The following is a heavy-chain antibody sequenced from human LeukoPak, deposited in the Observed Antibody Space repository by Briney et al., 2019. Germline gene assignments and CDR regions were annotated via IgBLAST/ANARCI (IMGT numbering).Heavy chain of an antibody. CDR2: IDPSDSET. CDR3: AKFPYDSSGYGAT. D-gene: IGHD3-22*01. CDR1: GYTFTNYW. J-gene: IGHJ4*02. Sequence: GESLKISCKGSGYTFTNYWVNWVRQIPGKGLEWMGRIDPSDSETNYSPSFQGHVTISADKSINTAYLQWSSLKASDTAMYYCAKFPYDSSGYGATWGQGTRVTVSS. V-gene: IGHV5-10-1*01.